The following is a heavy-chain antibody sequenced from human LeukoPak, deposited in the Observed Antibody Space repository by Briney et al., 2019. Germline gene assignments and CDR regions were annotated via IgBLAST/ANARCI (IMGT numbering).Heavy chain of an antibody. CDR3: VRVNKWMTPGSVRGVFPRTYYYGMDV. CDR2: INSDGSST. CDR1: GFTFSDCW. D-gene: IGHD3-10*01. V-gene: IGHV3-74*01. Sequence: SGGSLRLSCAASGFTFSDCWMHWVRQAPGKGLVWVSRINSDGSSTNYADSVKGRFTISRDNANNTLYLQKNSLRADDTAVYYCVRVNKWMTPGSVRGVFPRTYYYGMDVWGQGTTVTVSS. J-gene: IGHJ6*02.